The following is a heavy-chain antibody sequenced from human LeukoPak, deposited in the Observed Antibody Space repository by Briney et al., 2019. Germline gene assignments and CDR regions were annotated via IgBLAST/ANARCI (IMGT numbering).Heavy chain of an antibody. Sequence: GGSLRLSCAASGFTFSSYAMNWVRQAPGKGLEWVSSISSSSGYIFYADSVKGRFTISRDSSKNIVYLQMDSLRVDDTALYYCARGGYQPYYYMDVWGTGTTVTVSS. CDR3: ARGGYQPYYYMDV. D-gene: IGHD2-2*01. V-gene: IGHV3-21*01. CDR2: ISSSSGYI. CDR1: GFTFSSYA. J-gene: IGHJ6*03.